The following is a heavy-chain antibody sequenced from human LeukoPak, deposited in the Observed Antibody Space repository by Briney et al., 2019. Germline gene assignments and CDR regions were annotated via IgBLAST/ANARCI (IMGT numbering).Heavy chain of an antibody. V-gene: IGHV3-48*01. D-gene: IGHD2-2*01. J-gene: IGHJ4*02. CDR1: GFTFRSYS. CDR2: ISSSSSTI. Sequence: PEGTLRLSCAASGFTFRSYSRNWGRQDQGKGLGWVSYISSSSSTIYYADSVKCRFTITTDNAKNTLYLQMYSLRTEATAVYYCPREYCSSTSCYLFYFDYWGQGSLVTVSS. CDR3: PREYCSSTSCYLFYFDY.